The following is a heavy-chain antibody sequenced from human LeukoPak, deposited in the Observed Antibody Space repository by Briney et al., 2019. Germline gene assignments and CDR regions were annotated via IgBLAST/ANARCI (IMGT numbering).Heavy chain of an antibody. D-gene: IGHD6-6*01. J-gene: IGHJ1*01. CDR3: ARHEYSGAARVWFQH. CDR1: GGSISSSSYY. Sequence: SETLSLACTVSGGSISSSSYYWGWIRQPPGKGREWIGSIYYSGSTYYNPSLKSRVTISVDTSKNQFSLKLSSVNAADTAVYYCARHEYSGAARVWFQHWGQGTLVTVSS. V-gene: IGHV4-39*01. CDR2: IYYSGST.